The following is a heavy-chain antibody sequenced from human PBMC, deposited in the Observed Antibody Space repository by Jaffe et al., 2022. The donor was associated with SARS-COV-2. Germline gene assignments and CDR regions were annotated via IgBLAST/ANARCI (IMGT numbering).Heavy chain of an antibody. CDR1: QYTFTRSL. V-gene: IGHV1-46*04. CDR2: INPSGGT. D-gene: IGHD3-10*01. Sequence: QVQLVQSGAEVQKPGASVRVSCKASQYTFTRSLIHWVRLAPGQGLEWMGVINPSGGTMYAQKLRGRITMTRDTSTSTVYMDLSSLRPEDTAIYYCAREAGTVREPQKNFDYWGQGTLVTVSS. CDR3: AREAGTVREPQKNFDY. J-gene: IGHJ4*02.